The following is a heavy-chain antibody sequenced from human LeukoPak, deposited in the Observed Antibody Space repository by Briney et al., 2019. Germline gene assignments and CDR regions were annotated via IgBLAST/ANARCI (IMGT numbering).Heavy chain of an antibody. CDR2: IYYSGST. J-gene: IGHJ4*02. D-gene: IGHD3-22*01. CDR1: GGSISSSSYY. Sequence: SETLSLTCTVSGGSISSSSYYWGWLRQPPGKGLEWIGSIYYSGSTYYNPSLKSRVTISVDTSKNQFSLKLSSVTAADTAVYYCARQGRYYYDSSGYYYDYWGQGTLVTVSS. V-gene: IGHV4-39*01. CDR3: ARQGRYYYDSSGYYYDY.